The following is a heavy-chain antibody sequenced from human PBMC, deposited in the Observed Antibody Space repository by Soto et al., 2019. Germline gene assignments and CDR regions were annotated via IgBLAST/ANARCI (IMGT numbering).Heavy chain of an antibody. CDR1: GYSFTSYW. D-gene: IGHD6-19*01. V-gene: IGHV5-10-1*01. J-gene: IGHJ4*02. Sequence: PGESLKISCKVSGYSFTSYWISWVRQMPGKGLEWMGRIDPSDSYTNYSPSFQGHVTISADKSISTAYLQWSSLKASDTAMYYCARLPYSSGWSEIRFDYWGQGTLVTVSS. CDR2: IDPSDSYT. CDR3: ARLPYSSGWSEIRFDY.